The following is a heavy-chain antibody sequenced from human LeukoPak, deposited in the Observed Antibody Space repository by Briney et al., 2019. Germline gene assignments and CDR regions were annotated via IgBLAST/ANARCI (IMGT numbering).Heavy chain of an antibody. D-gene: IGHD6-19*01. V-gene: IGHV3-21*01. Sequence: GGSLRLSCAASGFTFSSYSMDWVRQAPGKGLEWVSSISSSSSYIYYADSVKGRFTISRDNAKNSLYLQMNSLRAEDTAVYYCARISIAVAGNDAFDIWGQGTMVTVSS. CDR2: ISSSSSYI. CDR3: ARISIAVAGNDAFDI. CDR1: GFTFSSYS. J-gene: IGHJ3*02.